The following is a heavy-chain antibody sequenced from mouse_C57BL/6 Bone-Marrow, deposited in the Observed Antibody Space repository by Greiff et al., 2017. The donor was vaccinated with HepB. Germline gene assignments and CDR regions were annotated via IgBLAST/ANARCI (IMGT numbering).Heavy chain of an antibody. CDR1: GFTFSSYA. CDR3: TRVDYYGSSYVYFDV. J-gene: IGHJ1*03. D-gene: IGHD1-1*01. V-gene: IGHV5-9-1*02. CDR2: ISSGGDYI. Sequence: EVQWVESGEGLVKPGGSLKLSCAASGFTFSSYAMSWVRQTPEKRLEWVAYISSGGDYIYYADTVKGRFTISRDNARNTLYLQMSSLKSEDTAMYYCTRVDYYGSSYVYFDVWGTGTTVTVSS.